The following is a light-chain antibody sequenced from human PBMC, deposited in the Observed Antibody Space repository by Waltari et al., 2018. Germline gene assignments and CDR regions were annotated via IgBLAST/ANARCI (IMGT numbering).Light chain of an antibody. Sequence: EIVMTQSPATLSVSPGERVTLSCRASQCVSSNLAWYQQKRGQAPRLLIYGASTRVTGIPARFSGSGSVTEFTLTISSLQSEDFAVYFCQQYDSWLLYTFGQGTNLEIK. V-gene: IGKV3-15*01. CDR3: QQYDSWLLYT. J-gene: IGKJ2*01. CDR2: GAS. CDR1: QCVSSN.